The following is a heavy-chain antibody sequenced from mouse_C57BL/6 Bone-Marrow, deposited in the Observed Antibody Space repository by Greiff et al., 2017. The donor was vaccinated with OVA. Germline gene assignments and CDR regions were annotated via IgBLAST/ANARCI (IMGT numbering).Heavy chain of an antibody. J-gene: IGHJ1*03. Sequence: EVQLQESGPGLVKPSQTVFLTCTVTGISITTGNYRWRWIRQFPGNKLEWIGYIYYSGTITYNPSLTSRTTITRDTPKNQFFLEMNSLTAEDTATYYCARDGGNYGYWYFDVWGTGTTGTVSS. V-gene: IGHV3-5*01. CDR3: ARDGGNYGYWYFDV. CDR1: GISITTGNYR. D-gene: IGHD1-1*02. CDR2: IYYSGTI.